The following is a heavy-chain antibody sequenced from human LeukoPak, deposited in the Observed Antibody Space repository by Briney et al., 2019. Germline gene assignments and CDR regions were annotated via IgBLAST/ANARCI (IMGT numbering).Heavy chain of an antibody. CDR3: ARSPCDGDCFLDS. Sequence: PGRSLRLSCAASGFTFSSYAMHWVRQAPGKGLEWVAVISYDGSNKYYADSVKGRFTIPRDNSKNTLYLQMNSLRAEDTAVYYCARSPCDGDCFLDSWGQGTLVTVSS. J-gene: IGHJ4*02. V-gene: IGHV3-30-3*01. CDR2: ISYDGSNK. D-gene: IGHD2-21*02. CDR1: GFTFSSYA.